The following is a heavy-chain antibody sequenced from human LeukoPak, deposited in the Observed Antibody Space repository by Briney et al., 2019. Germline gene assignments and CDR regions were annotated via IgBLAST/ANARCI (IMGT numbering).Heavy chain of an antibody. D-gene: IGHD2-21*02. J-gene: IGHJ6*04. CDR2: IYHSGSS. Sequence: SETLSLTCAAAGVSISSSNCGSGVRKPPGEGLGWSGEIYHSGSSKYNLSLKSRVTIPVDKSKNQFSLKLSSVTAADTAVYYCARDKGDPDNYYYYGMDVWRKGTTVTVSS. CDR3: ARDKGDPDNYYYYGMDV. V-gene: IGHV4-4*02. CDR1: GVSISSSNC.